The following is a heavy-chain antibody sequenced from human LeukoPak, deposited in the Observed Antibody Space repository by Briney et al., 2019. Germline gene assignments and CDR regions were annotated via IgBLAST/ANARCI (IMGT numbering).Heavy chain of an antibody. Sequence: SVKVSCKASGGTFSSYAISWVRQAPGQGLEWMGGIIPIFGTANYAQKFQGRVTITTDESTSTAYMELSSLRSEDTAVYHCARGPIAADAFDIWGQGTMVTVSS. CDR1: GGTFSSYA. D-gene: IGHD6-13*01. J-gene: IGHJ3*02. V-gene: IGHV1-69*05. CDR3: ARGPIAADAFDI. CDR2: IIPIFGTA.